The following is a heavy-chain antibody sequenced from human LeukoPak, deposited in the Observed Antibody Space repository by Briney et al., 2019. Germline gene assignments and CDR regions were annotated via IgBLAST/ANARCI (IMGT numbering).Heavy chain of an antibody. CDR2: INPNSGGT. J-gene: IGHJ4*02. CDR3: SLGATDY. CDR1: GYTFTGYY. D-gene: IGHD1-26*01. Sequence: ASVKVSCKASGYTFTGYYMHWVRQAPGQGLEWMGWINPNSGGTNYAQKFQGRVTMTRDTSISTAYMELSALTSEDTALYFCSLGATDYWGQGTLVTVSS. V-gene: IGHV1-2*02.